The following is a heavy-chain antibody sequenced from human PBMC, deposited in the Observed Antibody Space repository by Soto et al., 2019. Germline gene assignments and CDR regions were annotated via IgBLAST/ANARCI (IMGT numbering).Heavy chain of an antibody. CDR1: GFTFRTYW. D-gene: IGHD5-18*01. Sequence: EVQLVESGGGLVQPGGSLRLSCAASGFTFRTYWLSWVRQVPGKGLEWVANINLDGSEKNYVDSVKGRFTISRDNARNSLYLRMSSLRAEDTALYYCARDGSTSWYSYDYHGMDVWGPGTTVTVSS. J-gene: IGHJ6*02. CDR2: INLDGSEK. CDR3: ARDGSTSWYSYDYHGMDV. V-gene: IGHV3-7*05.